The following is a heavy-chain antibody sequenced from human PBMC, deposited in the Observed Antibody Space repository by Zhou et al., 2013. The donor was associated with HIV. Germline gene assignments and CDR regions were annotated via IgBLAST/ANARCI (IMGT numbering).Heavy chain of an antibody. V-gene: IGHV1-69*14. CDR2: IIPIFGTA. CDR1: GGTFSSYA. J-gene: IGHJ2*01. D-gene: IGHD7-27*01. Sequence: QVQLVQSGAEVKKPGSSVKVSCKASGGTFSSYAISWVRQAPGQGLEWMGGIIPIFGTANYAQKFQGRVTMTEDTSTETAYMELSSLRSEDTAVYYCTTLTGDNWYFDLWGRGTWSLSPQ. CDR3: TTLTGDNWYFDL.